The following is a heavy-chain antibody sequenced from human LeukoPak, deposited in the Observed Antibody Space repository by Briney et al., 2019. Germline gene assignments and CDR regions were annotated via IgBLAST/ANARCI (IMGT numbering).Heavy chain of an antibody. CDR3: ARGGVPLDY. V-gene: IGHV4-59*01. CDR2: IYYSGST. D-gene: IGHD3-10*01. Sequence: SETLSLTCTVSGGSISSYYWSWIRQPPGKGLEWIGYIYYSGSTNYNPSLKSRVTISVDTSKNQFSLKLSSVTAADTAVYYCARGGVPLDYWGQGTLVTVSS. CDR1: GGSISSYY. J-gene: IGHJ4*02.